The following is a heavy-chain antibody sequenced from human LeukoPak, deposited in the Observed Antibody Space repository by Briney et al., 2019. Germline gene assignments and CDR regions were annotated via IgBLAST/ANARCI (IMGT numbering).Heavy chain of an antibody. CDR3: ARATNYYDRSGYYPRPHFDY. CDR2: IYYSGST. CDR1: GGSISSYY. Sequence: SETLSLTCTVSGGSISSYYWSWIRQPPGKGLEWIGYIYYSGSTHYNPSLKSRVTISVDTSKNQFSLKLSSLTTADTAVYYCARATNYYDRSGYYPRPHFDYWGRGTLVTVSS. V-gene: IGHV4-59*01. D-gene: IGHD3-22*01. J-gene: IGHJ4*02.